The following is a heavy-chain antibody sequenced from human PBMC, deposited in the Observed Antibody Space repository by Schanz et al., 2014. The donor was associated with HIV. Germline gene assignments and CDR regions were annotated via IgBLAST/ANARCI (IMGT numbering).Heavy chain of an antibody. CDR2: ISWSGRNV. CDR3: AKGPYGGNSYYFEY. CDR1: GFTFDDCA. D-gene: IGHD2-21*02. V-gene: IGHV3-9*01. J-gene: IGHJ4*02. Sequence: VQLVESGGGLVQPGRSLRLSCIASGFTFDDCAMHWVRQPPGKGLEGVSGISWSGRNVGDAYSVRGRFTISRDNAKNSLYLHINSLRVEDTALYYCAKGPYGGNSYYFEYWGQGTLVTVSS.